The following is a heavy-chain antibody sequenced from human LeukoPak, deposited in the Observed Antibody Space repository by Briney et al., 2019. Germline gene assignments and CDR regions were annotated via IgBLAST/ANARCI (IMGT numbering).Heavy chain of an antibody. D-gene: IGHD4-17*01. Sequence: PSETLSLTCTVSGGSISSYYWSWIRQPPGKGPEWIGYIYYSGSTNYNPSLKSRVTISVDTSKNQFSLGLSSVTAADTAVYYCARGPTRYYFDCWGQGTLVTVSS. J-gene: IGHJ4*02. V-gene: IGHV4-59*01. CDR3: ARGPTRYYFDC. CDR2: IYYSGST. CDR1: GGSISSYY.